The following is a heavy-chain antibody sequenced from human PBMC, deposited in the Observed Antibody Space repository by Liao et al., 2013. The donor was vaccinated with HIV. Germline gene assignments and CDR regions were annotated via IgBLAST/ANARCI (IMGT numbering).Heavy chain of an antibody. Sequence: QVQLQESGPGLVKPSETLSLNCTVSGASITSHYWSWIRQPAGKGLEWIGRIYASGSTNYNPSLKSRVTLSVDKSTNQFSLKLTSVTAADTAVYYCARDTNFWSGSGGVDLWGQGTLVTVSP. CDR1: GASITSHY. D-gene: IGHD3-3*01. CDR2: IYASGST. V-gene: IGHV4-4*07. CDR3: ARDTNFWSGSGGVDL. J-gene: IGHJ5*02.